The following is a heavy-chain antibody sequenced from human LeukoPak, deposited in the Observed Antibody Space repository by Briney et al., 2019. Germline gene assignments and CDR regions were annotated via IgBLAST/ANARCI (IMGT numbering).Heavy chain of an antibody. D-gene: IGHD4-23*01. Sequence: SETLSLTCTVSGYSISSGYYWGWIRQPPGKGLEWIGSIYHSGSTYYNPSLKSRVTISVDTTKNQFSLKLTSVTAADTAVYYCARGRGGNYGSWDHWGQGTLVTVSS. CDR1: GYSISSGYY. CDR3: ARGRGGNYGSWDH. CDR2: IYHSGST. J-gene: IGHJ4*02. V-gene: IGHV4-38-2*02.